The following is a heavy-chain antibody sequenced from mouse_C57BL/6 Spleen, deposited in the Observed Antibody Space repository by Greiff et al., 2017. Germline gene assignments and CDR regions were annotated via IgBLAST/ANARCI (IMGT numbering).Heavy chain of an antibody. Sequence: EVKLEASGGGLVQPGGSMKLSCAASGFTFSDAWMDWVRQSPVQGLEWVAELRHTANNHATYYAESVKGRFTISRYDSKSSVYLQMKSLRAEDTGIYYCTRGGYGYDGYFDVWGTGTTVTVAS. CDR1: GFTFSDAW. CDR3: TRGGYGYDGYFDV. CDR2: LRHTANNHAT. D-gene: IGHD2-2*01. V-gene: IGHV6-6*01. J-gene: IGHJ1*03.